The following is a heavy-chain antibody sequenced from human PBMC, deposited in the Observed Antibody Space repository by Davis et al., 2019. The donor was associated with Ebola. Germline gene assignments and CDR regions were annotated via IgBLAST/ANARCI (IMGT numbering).Heavy chain of an antibody. CDR1: GFTFSSYA. CDR3: AKDRRTVTTEGIDY. Sequence: PGGSLRLSCAASGFTFSSYAMHWVRQAPGKGLEWVAVISYDGSNKYYADSVKGRFTISRDNSKNTLYLQMNSLRAEDTAVYYCAKDRRTVTTEGIDYWGQGTLVTVSS. CDR2: ISYDGSNK. J-gene: IGHJ4*02. D-gene: IGHD4-11*01. V-gene: IGHV3-30*04.